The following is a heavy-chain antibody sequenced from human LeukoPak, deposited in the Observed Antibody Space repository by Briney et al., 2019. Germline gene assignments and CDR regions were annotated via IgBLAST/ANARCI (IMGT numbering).Heavy chain of an antibody. CDR1: GFTFSSYS. J-gene: IGHJ4*02. CDR3: ARIDYGSGSYYDY. D-gene: IGHD3-10*01. Sequence: GGSLRLSCAASGFTFSSYSTNWVRQAPGKGLEWVSSISSSSSYIYYADSVKGRFTISRDNAKNSLYLQMNSLRAEDTAVYYCARIDYGSGSYYDYWGQGTLVTVSS. CDR2: ISSSSSYI. V-gene: IGHV3-21*01.